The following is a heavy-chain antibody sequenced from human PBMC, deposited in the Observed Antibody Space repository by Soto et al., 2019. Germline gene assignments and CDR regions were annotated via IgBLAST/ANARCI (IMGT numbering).Heavy chain of an antibody. Sequence: QVQLVQSGAEVKKPGASVKVSCKASGYTFTSYGISWVRQAPGQGLEWMGWISAYNGNTKYAQKLQGRVTMTTDTSTSTAHMELRSLRSDDTAVYFCARDLGQQLLDYWGQGPLVTVSS. V-gene: IGHV1-18*01. CDR1: GYTFTSYG. D-gene: IGHD6-13*01. CDR2: ISAYNGNT. CDR3: ARDLGQQLLDY. J-gene: IGHJ4*02.